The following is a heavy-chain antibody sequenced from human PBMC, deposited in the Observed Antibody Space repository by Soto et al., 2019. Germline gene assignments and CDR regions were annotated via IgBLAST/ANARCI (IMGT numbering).Heavy chain of an antibody. CDR3: ARTRTEYQLPILTYGMDV. CDR1: GFSLSTSGMC. V-gene: IGHV2-70*01. J-gene: IGHJ6*02. Sequence: GSGPTLVNPTQTLTLTCTFSGFSLSTSGMCVSWIRQPPGKALEWLALIDWDDDKYYSTSLKTRLTISKDTSKNQVVLTMTNMDPVDTATYYCARTRTEYQLPILTYGMDVWGQGTTVTVSS. D-gene: IGHD2-2*01. CDR2: IDWDDDK.